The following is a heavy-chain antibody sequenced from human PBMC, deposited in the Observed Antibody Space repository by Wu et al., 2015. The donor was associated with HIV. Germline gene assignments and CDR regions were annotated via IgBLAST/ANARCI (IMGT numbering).Heavy chain of an antibody. CDR3: ARTLLLREYWLWTYVRGPDGNRYGSTGSYPFLPGYGRDV. D-gene: IGHD3/OR15-3a*01. V-gene: IGHV1-8*03. Sequence: QVQLVQSGAEVKKPGASVKVSCKASGYTFTSYDINWVRQATGQGLEWMGWMNPNSGNTGYAQKFQGRVTITRNTSISTAYMELSSLRSEDTAVYYCARTLLLREYWLWTYVRGPDGNRYGSTGSYPFLPGYGRDV. J-gene: IGHJ6*01. CDR1: GYTFTSYD. CDR2: MNPNSGNT.